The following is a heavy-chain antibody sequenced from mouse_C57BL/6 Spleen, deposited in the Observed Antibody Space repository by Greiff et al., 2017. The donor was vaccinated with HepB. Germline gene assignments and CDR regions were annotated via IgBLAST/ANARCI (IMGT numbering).Heavy chain of an antibody. V-gene: IGHV5-9-1*02. Sequence: EVMLVESGEGLVKPGGSLKLSCAASGFTFSSYAMSWVRQTPEKRLEWVAYISSGGDYIYYADTVKGRFTISRDNARNTLYLQMSSLKSEDTAMYYCTRGVVPYYAMDYWGQGTSVTVSS. D-gene: IGHD1-1*01. J-gene: IGHJ4*01. CDR3: TRGVVPYYAMDY. CDR1: GFTFSSYA. CDR2: ISSGGDYI.